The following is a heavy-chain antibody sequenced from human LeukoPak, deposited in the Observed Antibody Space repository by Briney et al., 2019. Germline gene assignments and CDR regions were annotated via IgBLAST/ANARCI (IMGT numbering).Heavy chain of an antibody. J-gene: IGHJ4*02. CDR1: GGSFSGYY. D-gene: IGHD2-15*01. CDR3: ARGGRSQCSGGSCYLYYFDY. CDR2: INHSGST. V-gene: IGHV4-34*01. Sequence: SETLSLTCAVYGGSFSGYYWSWIRQPPGKGLEWIGEINHSGSTNYNPSLKSRVTISVDTSKNQFSLKLSSVTAADTAVYYCARGGRSQCSGGSCYLYYFDYWGQGTLVTVSS.